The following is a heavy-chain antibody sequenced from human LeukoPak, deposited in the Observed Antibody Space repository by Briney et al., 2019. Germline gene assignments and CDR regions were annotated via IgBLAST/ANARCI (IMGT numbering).Heavy chain of an antibody. Sequence: PGGSLRLSCAASGFTFSSYEMNWVRQAPGKGLEWLANIKEDGSEKYYVDSVKGRFTISRDNAKNSLYLQMNSLRAEDTAVYYCARGRGMGYWGQGTLVTVSS. J-gene: IGHJ4*02. CDR1: GFTFSSYE. V-gene: IGHV3-7*01. D-gene: IGHD3-16*01. CDR3: ARGRGMGY. CDR2: IKEDGSEK.